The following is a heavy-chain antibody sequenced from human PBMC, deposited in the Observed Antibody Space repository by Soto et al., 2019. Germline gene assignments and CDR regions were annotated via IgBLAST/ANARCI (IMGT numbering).Heavy chain of an antibody. D-gene: IGHD3-3*01. CDR3: ARERRPDYDFWSGYYKYYYYGMDV. J-gene: IGHJ6*02. V-gene: IGHV3-33*01. CDR2: PWYDGSNK. CDR1: GFTFSCYV. Sequence: PWGPLGVCCVTSGFTFSCYVMCWVRQAAGNGLDCAPVPWYDGSNKYYADSVKGRFTISRDNSKNTLYLQMNSLRAEDTAVYYCARERRPDYDFWSGYYKYYYYGMDVWGQGTPVTVSS.